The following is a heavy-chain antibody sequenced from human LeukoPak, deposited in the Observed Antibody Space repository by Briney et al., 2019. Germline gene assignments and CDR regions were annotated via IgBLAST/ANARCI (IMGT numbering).Heavy chain of an antibody. D-gene: IGHD3-10*01. CDR3: ARTMVGGVFLLPY. CDR2: MNPNSSNT. J-gene: IGHJ4*02. Sequence: GASVKVSCKASGYTFTSYDINWGRQATGQGLEWKGWMNPNSSNTGYAQNFQGRVTMTRNTSISTAYMELSSLRSEDTAVYYCARTMVGGVFLLPYWGQGTLVTVSS. V-gene: IGHV1-8*01. CDR1: GYTFTSYD.